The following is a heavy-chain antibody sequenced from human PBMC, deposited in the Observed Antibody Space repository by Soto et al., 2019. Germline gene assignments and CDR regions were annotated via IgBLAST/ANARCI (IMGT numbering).Heavy chain of an antibody. J-gene: IGHJ4*02. CDR1: GGTFSSQG. CDR3: AAGLPDYNSYQHRLDS. CDR2: IVIMFRTA. D-gene: IGHD3-10*01. Sequence: QVQLVQSGAEVKTPGSSVRVSCKASGGTFSSQGISWVRQAPGQGLEWMGGIVIMFRTAIYALNFHGRVTITADESTTTAYMELSSLRSEDTAMYYCAAGLPDYNSYQHRLDSWGQGSLVTVSS. V-gene: IGHV1-69*01.